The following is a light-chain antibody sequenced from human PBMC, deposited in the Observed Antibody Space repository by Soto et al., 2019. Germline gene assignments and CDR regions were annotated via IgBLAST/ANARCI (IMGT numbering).Light chain of an antibody. V-gene: IGKV1-5*01. Sequence: DIPMTQSPSTLSASVGDRVTITCRASENINTWLAWYQQKPGKAPKLLIYAASSLEGGVPSRFSGSGSGTEFTLTISSLHPDDFATYYCQQYNHWYAFGQGTNLEIK. CDR3: QQYNHWYA. CDR2: AAS. CDR1: ENINTW. J-gene: IGKJ2*01.